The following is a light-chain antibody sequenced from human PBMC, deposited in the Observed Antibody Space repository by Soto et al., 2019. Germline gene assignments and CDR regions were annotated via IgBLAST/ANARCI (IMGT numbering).Light chain of an antibody. CDR3: QQYNNWPQ. J-gene: IGKJ1*01. CDR1: PSISGW. V-gene: IGKV1-5*03. CDR2: KAS. Sequence: DIQMTQSPSTLSASVGARVSINCRASPSISGWLAWYEQKPGKAPRLLIYKASTLEIGVPSRFSGSGSGTEFTLTISSLQSEDFAVYYCQQYNNWPQFGQGTKVDIK.